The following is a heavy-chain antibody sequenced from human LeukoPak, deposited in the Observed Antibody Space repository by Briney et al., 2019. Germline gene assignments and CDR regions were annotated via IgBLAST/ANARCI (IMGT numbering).Heavy chain of an antibody. CDR2: INPNSGGT. J-gene: IGHJ4*02. D-gene: IGHD3-9*01. CDR1: GYTFTGYY. V-gene: IGHV1-2*02. CDR3: ARDSLLRYFDWLWNHFDY. Sequence: ASVKVSCKASGYTFTGYYMHWVRQAPGQGLEWMGWINPNSGGTNYTQKFQGRVTMTRDTSISTAYMELSRLRSDDTAVYYCARDSLLRYFDWLWNHFDYWGQGTLVTVSS.